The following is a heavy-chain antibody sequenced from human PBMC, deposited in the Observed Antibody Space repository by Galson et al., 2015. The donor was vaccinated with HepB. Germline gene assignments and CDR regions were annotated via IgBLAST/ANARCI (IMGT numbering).Heavy chain of an antibody. CDR2: IRSKANSYAT. V-gene: IGHV3-73*01. CDR3: LTTVTTSY. CDR1: GFTFSGSA. Sequence: SLRLSCAASGFTFSGSAMHWVRQASGKGLEWVGRIRSKANSYATAYAASVKGRFTISRDDSKNTAYLQMNSLKTEDTAVYYCLTTVTTSYWGQGTLVTVSS. J-gene: IGHJ4*02. D-gene: IGHD4-17*01.